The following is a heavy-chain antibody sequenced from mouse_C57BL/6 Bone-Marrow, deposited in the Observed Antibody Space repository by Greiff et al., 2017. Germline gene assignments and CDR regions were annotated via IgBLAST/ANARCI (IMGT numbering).Heavy chain of an antibody. Sequence: QVQLQQSGPELVKPGASVSISCRASGYSFTSYYIHWVKQRPGQGLEWIGWIYPGSDSTKYNENFNGEATLTADTASLTAYMQLSSLTSEDAAVYYCARGDFYYFDVCGQGTTLTVSS. V-gene: IGHV1-66*01. D-gene: IGHD2-13*01. CDR3: ARGDFYYFDV. CDR1: GYSFTSYY. J-gene: IGHJ2*01. CDR2: IYPGSDST.